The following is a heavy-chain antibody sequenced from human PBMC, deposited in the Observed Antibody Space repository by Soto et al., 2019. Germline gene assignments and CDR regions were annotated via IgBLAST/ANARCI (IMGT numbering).Heavy chain of an antibody. J-gene: IGHJ4*02. CDR3: ARLPKGSLVTA. CDR2: ISSGSDNI. CDR1: GFRFSDHS. Sequence: GGSLRLSCVASGFRFSDHSMTWVRQSPGKGLQWIAYISSGSDNIYYAESVRGRFTVSRDNAKNALFLQMNSLRDDDTATYYCARLPKGSLVTAWGRGTRVTVSS. V-gene: IGHV3-48*02. D-gene: IGHD2-21*02.